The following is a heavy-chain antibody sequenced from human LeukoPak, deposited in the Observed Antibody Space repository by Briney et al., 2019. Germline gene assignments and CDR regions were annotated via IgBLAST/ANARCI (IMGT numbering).Heavy chain of an antibody. CDR3: ARLKGRWLQSRAFDI. CDR1: GGSISSSSYY. CDR2: IYYSGGT. V-gene: IGHV4-39*01. D-gene: IGHD5-24*01. J-gene: IGHJ3*02. Sequence: SETLSLTCTVSGGSISSSSYYWGWIRQPPGKGLEWIGSIYYSGGTYYNPSLKSRVTISVDTSKNQFSLKLSSVTAADTAVYYCARLKGRWLQSRAFDIWGQGTMVTVSS.